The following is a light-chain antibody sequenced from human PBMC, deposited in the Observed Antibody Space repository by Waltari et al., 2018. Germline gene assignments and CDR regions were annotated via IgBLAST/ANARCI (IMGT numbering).Light chain of an antibody. Sequence: EIVLTQSPGTLSLSPGERATLSCRASQTINSNYLACYQHKPGQAPRRLIYSTSSRATGIPDRFSGGGSGTDFTLTISRLEPEDFAMYYCQQFDGSPPSWTFGQGTKVEIK. CDR3: QQFDGSPPSWT. J-gene: IGKJ1*01. CDR1: QTINSNY. V-gene: IGKV3-20*01. CDR2: STS.